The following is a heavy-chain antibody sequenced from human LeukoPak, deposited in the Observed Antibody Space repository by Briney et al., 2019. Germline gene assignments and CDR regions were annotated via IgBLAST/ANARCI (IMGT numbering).Heavy chain of an antibody. CDR3: ATLGGLYYESHGYPDFDH. D-gene: IGHD3-22*01. CDR2: INQSGST. V-gene: IGHV4-34*01. CDR1: GGSLSPYY. J-gene: IGHJ4*02. Sequence: SETLSLTCSVSGGSLSPYYWSWIRQPPGGGLEWLGEINQSGSTNYNPSHKSRVTISVEKFKNQFSLEVTSVTAADTAIYYCATLGGLYYESHGYPDFDHWGQGTLVTVSS.